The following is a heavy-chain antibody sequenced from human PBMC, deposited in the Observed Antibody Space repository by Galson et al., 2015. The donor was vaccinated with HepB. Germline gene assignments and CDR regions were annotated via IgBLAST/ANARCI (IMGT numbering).Heavy chain of an antibody. D-gene: IGHD5-24*01. CDR1: GYSFTSYW. CDR2: IYPGDSDT. V-gene: IGHV5-51*03. J-gene: IGHJ2*01. CDR3: ARNVEMTTSSPWYFDL. Sequence: QSGAEVKKPGESLKISCKGSGYSFTSYWIGWVRQMPGKGLEWMGIIYPGDSDTRYSPSFQGQVTISADKSISTAYLQWSSLEASDTAMYYCARNVEMTTSSPWYFDLWGRGTLVTVAS.